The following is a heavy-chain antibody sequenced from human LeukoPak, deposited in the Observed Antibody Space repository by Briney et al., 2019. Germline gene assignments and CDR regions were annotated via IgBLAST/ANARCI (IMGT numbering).Heavy chain of an antibody. D-gene: IGHD6-19*01. CDR3: ARGGIPVAGKVFDY. V-gene: IGHV4-59*01. CDR2: IYYSGST. CDR1: GGSISSYY. J-gene: IGHJ4*02. Sequence: SETLSLTCTVSGGSISSYYWSWIRQPPGKGLEWIGYIYYSGSTNYNPSLKSRVTISLDTSKNQFSLKLSSVSAADTAVYYCARGGIPVAGKVFDYWGQGTLVTVSS.